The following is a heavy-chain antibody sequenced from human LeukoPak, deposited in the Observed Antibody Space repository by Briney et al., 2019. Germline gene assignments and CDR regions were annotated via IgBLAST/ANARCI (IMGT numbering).Heavy chain of an antibody. CDR1: GGSVTSGGYY. D-gene: IGHD6-13*01. Sequence: SETLSLTCTVSGGSVTSGGYYWGWVRQPPGKGLEWLGYTYHSGSPYYNPSLKSRVTILVDTSKNQFSLKLSSVTAADTAVYYCASGGSSSLPFDYWGQGTLVTVSS. CDR3: ASGGSSSLPFDY. V-gene: IGHV4-30-2*05. J-gene: IGHJ4*02. CDR2: TYHSGSP.